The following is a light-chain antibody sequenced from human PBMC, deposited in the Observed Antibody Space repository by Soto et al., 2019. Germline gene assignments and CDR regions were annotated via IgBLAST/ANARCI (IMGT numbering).Light chain of an antibody. J-gene: IGKJ2*01. CDR2: GAS. CDR1: QSVSSSY. CDR3: QHYGSARYT. V-gene: IGKV3-20*01. Sequence: EIVLTQSPGTLSLSPGERATLSCRASQSVSSSYLAWYQQKVGQAPRLLIYGASIRATGIPDRFSGSGSGTNFTLTISRLQAEDFAVYFCQHYGSARYTFGQGTKLRIK.